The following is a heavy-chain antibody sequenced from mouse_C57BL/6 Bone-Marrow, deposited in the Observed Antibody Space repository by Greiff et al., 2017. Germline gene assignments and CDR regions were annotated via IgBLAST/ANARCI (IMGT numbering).Heavy chain of an antibody. D-gene: IGHD1-1*01. Sequence: VQLQQSGAELVRPGASVKLSCTASGFNIKDDYMHWVKQRPEQGLEWIGWIDPENGDTEYASKFQGKATITADTSSNTAYLQLSSLTSEDTAVYYCARGGCPTRRVFAYWGQGTLVTVSA. CDR1: GFNIKDDY. CDR3: ARGGCPTRRVFAY. V-gene: IGHV14-4*01. CDR2: IDPENGDT. J-gene: IGHJ3*01.